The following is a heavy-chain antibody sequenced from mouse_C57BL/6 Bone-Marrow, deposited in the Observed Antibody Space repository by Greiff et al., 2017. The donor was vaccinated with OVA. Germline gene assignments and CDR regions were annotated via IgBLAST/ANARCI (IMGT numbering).Heavy chain of an antibody. J-gene: IGHJ3*01. CDR2: IDPYDSDT. CDR3: ATSNYAYFAY. D-gene: IGHD2-10*01. CDR1: GYTFTSYW. Sequence: VQLQQPGAELVKPGASVKMSCKASGYTFTSYWMHWVKQRHGQSLEWIGDIDPYDSDTNYNQKFKGKATLTVDTSSSTAYMQLSSLTSEDSAVYYCATSNYAYFAYWGQGTLVTVSA. V-gene: IGHV1-50*01.